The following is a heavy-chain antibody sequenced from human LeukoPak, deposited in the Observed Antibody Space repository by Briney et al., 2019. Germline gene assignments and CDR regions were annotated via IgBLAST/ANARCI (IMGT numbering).Heavy chain of an antibody. Sequence: GGPLRLSCAASGFTFSSYAMSWVRQAPGKGLEWVSVISGSGGNTYYADSVKGRFTISRDNSKNTLYLQMNSLRVDDTAVYSCAKGSHGYSSSSADYWGQGTLVTVSS. J-gene: IGHJ4*02. V-gene: IGHV3-23*01. CDR2: ISGSGGNT. D-gene: IGHD6-6*01. CDR1: GFTFSSYA. CDR3: AKGSHGYSSSSADY.